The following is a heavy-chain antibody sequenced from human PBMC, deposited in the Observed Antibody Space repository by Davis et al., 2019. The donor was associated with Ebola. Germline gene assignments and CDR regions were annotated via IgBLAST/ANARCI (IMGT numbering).Heavy chain of an antibody. CDR1: GYSFTSYW. CDR3: ARQGAVAGTGVDF. J-gene: IGHJ4*02. D-gene: IGHD6-19*01. Sequence: GESLKISCKGSGYSFTSYWIGWVRQMPGKGLEWMGIIYPGDSDTRYSPSFQGQVTISADRSISTAYLQWTSLKASDTAIYYCARQGAVAGTGVDFWGQGTLVTVSS. CDR2: IYPGDSDT. V-gene: IGHV5-51*01.